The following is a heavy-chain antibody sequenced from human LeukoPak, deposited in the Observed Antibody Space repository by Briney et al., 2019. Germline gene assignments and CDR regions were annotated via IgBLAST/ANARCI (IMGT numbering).Heavy chain of an antibody. Sequence: AGGSLRLSCAASGFIFSSYWMTWVRQAPGKGLEWVANIKEDGSEKYYVDSVRGRFTTSRDDAKNSLYLRMNSLRAEDTAVYYCARESRGYSDGYNWYFDLWGRGTLVTVSS. CDR3: ARESRGYSDGYNWYFDL. V-gene: IGHV3-7*01. J-gene: IGHJ2*01. D-gene: IGHD5-18*01. CDR2: IKEDGSEK. CDR1: GFIFSSYW.